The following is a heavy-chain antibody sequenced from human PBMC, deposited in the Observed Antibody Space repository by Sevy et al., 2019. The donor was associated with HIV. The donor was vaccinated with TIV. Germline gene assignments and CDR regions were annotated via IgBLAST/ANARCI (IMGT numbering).Heavy chain of an antibody. CDR1: GGAISSSSYY. D-gene: IGHD6-13*01. V-gene: IGHV4-39*01. J-gene: IGHJ1*01. CDR3: ARQGEQQLVRLYFQH. CDR2: IYYSGGT. Sequence: SETLSLTCTVSGGAISSSSYYWCWIRQPPGKGLEWIGSIYYSGGTSYNPSLKSRVTISVDTSKNQFSLKLSSVTAADTAVYYCARQGEQQLVRLYFQHWGQGTLVTVSS.